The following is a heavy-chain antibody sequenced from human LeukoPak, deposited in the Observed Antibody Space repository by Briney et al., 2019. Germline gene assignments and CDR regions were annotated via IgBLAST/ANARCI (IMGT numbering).Heavy chain of an antibody. D-gene: IGHD2-15*01. J-gene: IGHJ4*02. Sequence: GGSLRLSCAASGFTFSSSAMSWVRQAPGKGLEWVSAISNNGGYTYYAASVQGRFTISRDNSKSTLCLQMNSLRAEDTAVYYCAKQLGYCSDGSCYFPYWGQGTLVTVSS. CDR1: GFTFSSSA. V-gene: IGHV3-23*01. CDR3: AKQLGYCSDGSCYFPY. CDR2: ISNNGGYT.